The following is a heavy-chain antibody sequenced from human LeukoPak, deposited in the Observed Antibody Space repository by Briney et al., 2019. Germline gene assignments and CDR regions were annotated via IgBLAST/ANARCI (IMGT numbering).Heavy chain of an antibody. D-gene: IGHD2-15*01. J-gene: IGHJ4*02. Sequence: GGSLRLSCAASGFTFSSSAMSWVRQAPGKGLEWVSAISNNGGYTYYAASVQGRFTISRDNSKSTLCLQMNSLRAEDTAVYYCAKQLGYCSDGSCYFPYWGQGTLVTVSS. CDR1: GFTFSSSA. V-gene: IGHV3-23*01. CDR3: AKQLGYCSDGSCYFPY. CDR2: ISNNGGYT.